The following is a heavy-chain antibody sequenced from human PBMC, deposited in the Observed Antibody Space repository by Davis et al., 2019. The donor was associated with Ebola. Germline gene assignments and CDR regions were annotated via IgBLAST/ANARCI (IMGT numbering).Heavy chain of an antibody. V-gene: IGHV1-69*13. J-gene: IGHJ4*02. Sequence: SVTVSCKASGGTFSSYAISWVRPAPGQGLEWMGEIIPIFGTANYAQKFQGRVTITADESTSTAYMELSSLRSEDTAVYYCARGPTDPSGGWGQGTLVTVSS. D-gene: IGHD3-16*01. CDR2: IIPIFGTA. CDR3: ARGPTDPSGG. CDR1: GGTFSSYA.